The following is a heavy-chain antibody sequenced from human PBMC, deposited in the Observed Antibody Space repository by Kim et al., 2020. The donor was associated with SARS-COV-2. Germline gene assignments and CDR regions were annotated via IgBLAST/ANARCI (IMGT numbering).Heavy chain of an antibody. CDR3: AREDSGRYYFDY. CDR1: GFTFSSYA. D-gene: IGHD6-19*01. CDR2: ISYDGSNK. J-gene: IGHJ4*02. Sequence: GGSLRLSCAASGFTFSSYAMHWVRQAPGKGLEWVAVISYDGSNKYYADSVKGRFTISRDNSKNTLYLQMNSLRAEDTAVYYCAREDSGRYYFDYWGQGTLVTVSS. V-gene: IGHV3-30*04.